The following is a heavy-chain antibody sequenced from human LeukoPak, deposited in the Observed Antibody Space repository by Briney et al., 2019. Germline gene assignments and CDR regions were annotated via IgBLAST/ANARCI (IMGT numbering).Heavy chain of an antibody. CDR1: GYTFTSYY. V-gene: IGHV1-46*01. D-gene: IGHD2-15*01. J-gene: IGHJ5*02. CDR3: ARETRVRYCSGGSCHGFWFDP. CDR2: INPSGGST. Sequence: ASVKVSXKASGYTFTSYYMHWVRQAPGQGLEWMGIINPSGGSTSYAQKFQGRVTMTRDTSTSTVYMELSSLRSEDTAVYYCARETRVRYCSGGSCHGFWFDPWGQGTLVTVSS.